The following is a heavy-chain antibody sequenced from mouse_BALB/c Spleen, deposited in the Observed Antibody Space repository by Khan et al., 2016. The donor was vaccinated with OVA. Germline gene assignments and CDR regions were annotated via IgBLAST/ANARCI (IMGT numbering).Heavy chain of an antibody. Sequence: QVQLQQSGAELVRPGVSVKISCKGSGYTFTDYAMHWVKQSHAKSLEWIGVISTYYGAANYNQQFKGKATMTVEKSSNTAYMDLAILTSEDSAIDYCARGGLALYTMDYWGQGTSVTGSS. J-gene: IGHJ4*01. CDR2: ISTYYGAA. CDR1: GYTFTDYA. CDR3: ARGGLALYTMDY. V-gene: IGHV1S137*01.